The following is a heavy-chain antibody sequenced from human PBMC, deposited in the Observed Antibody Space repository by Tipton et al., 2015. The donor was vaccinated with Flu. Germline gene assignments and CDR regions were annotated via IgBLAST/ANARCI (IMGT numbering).Heavy chain of an antibody. CDR1: GDSICSFY. CDR3: ARSSRGWYRAMFD. Sequence: TLSLTCSVSGDSICSFYWSWIRQPPGKGLEWIAYISNSGSSNYNPSLKSRITVSVDTSKNQFSLILSSVTAADTAVYYCARSSRGWYRAMFDWGQGTLVTVSS. CDR2: ISNSGSS. V-gene: IGHV4-59*07. D-gene: IGHD6-19*01. J-gene: IGHJ4*02.